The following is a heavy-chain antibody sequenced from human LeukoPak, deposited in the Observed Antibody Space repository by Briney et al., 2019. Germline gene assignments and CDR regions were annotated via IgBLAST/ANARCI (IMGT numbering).Heavy chain of an antibody. V-gene: IGHV4-39*07. J-gene: IGHJ4*02. CDR3: ARSRDGYNSHYYFDY. CDR2: IYYSGST. Sequence: PSETLSLTCTVSGGSISSSSYYWGWIRQPPGKGLEWIGSIYYSGSTYYNPSLKSRVTISVDTSKNQFSLKLSSVTAADTAVYYCARSRDGYNSHYYFDYWGQGTLVTVSS. CDR1: GGSISSSSYY. D-gene: IGHD5-24*01.